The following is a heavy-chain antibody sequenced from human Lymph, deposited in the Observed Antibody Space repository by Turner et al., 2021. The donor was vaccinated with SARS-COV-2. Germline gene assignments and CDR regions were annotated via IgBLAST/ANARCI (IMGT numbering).Heavy chain of an antibody. CDR3: ARHYYDSSGYNASDYFDY. Sequence: QVQLVESGGGVVQPGRSLRLSCAASGFTFSTYAMHWVRQAPGKGLEWVAIRSYDGSNKYYADSVKGRFTISRDNSKNTLYLQMNSLRPEDTAVYYCARHYYDSSGYNASDYFDYWGQGTLVTVSS. CDR2: RSYDGSNK. CDR1: GFTFSTYA. V-gene: IGHV3-30-3*01. J-gene: IGHJ4*02. D-gene: IGHD3-22*01.